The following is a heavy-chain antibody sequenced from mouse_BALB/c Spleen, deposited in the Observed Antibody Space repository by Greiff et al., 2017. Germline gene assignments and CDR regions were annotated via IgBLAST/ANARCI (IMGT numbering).Heavy chain of an antibody. CDR3: AREKVYDGYPAWFAY. D-gene: IGHD2-3*01. J-gene: IGHJ3*01. CDR2: IWAGGST. Sequence: VQVVESGPGLVAPSQSLSITCTVSGFSLTSYGVHWVRQPPGKGLEWLGVIWAGGSTNYNSALMSRLSISKDNSKSQVFLKMNSLQTDDTAMYYCAREKVYDGYPAWFAYWGQGTLVTVSA. V-gene: IGHV2-9*02. CDR1: GFSLTSYG.